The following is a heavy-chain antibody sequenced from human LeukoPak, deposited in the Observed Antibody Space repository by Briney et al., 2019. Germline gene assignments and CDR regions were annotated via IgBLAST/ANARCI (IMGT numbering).Heavy chain of an antibody. CDR1: GGSISSGGYY. Sequence: SQTLSLTCTVSGGSISSGGYYWSWIRQPPGKGLEWIGYIYHSGSTYYNPSLKSRVTISVDRSKNQLSLKLSSVTAADTAVYYCARESFPHDYSNYGLDPWGQGTLVTVSS. V-gene: IGHV4-30-2*01. J-gene: IGHJ5*02. CDR3: ARESFPHDYSNYGLDP. D-gene: IGHD4-11*01. CDR2: IYHSGST.